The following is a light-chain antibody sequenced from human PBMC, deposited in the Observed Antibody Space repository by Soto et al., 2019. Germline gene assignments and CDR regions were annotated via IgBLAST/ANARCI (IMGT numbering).Light chain of an antibody. J-gene: IGKJ4*01. V-gene: IGKV1-33*01. Sequence: VRMTKSQYSLSASLGDRVTITCQASQDIKNYLNWYQQKSGKAPKLLIYDASDLETGVPSRFSGSGSGTDFTFTINSLQPEDIATYYCQQYDNLPLTFGGGTKVDIK. CDR2: DAS. CDR3: QQYDNLPLT. CDR1: QDIKNY.